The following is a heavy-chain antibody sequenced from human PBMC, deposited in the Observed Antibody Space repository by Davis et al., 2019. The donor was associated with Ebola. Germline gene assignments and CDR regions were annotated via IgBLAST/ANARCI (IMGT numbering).Heavy chain of an antibody. D-gene: IGHD2-15*01. Sequence: GESLKISCKGSGYSYSNYWITWVRQMPGKGLEWVGKIDPSDSYTKYSPSFQGHVTISADKSISTAYLQWSSLKASDTAIYYCARHTSDTPNFDYWGQGTLVTVSS. V-gene: IGHV5-10-1*01. CDR2: IDPSDSYT. CDR3: ARHTSDTPNFDY. CDR1: GYSYSNYW. J-gene: IGHJ4*02.